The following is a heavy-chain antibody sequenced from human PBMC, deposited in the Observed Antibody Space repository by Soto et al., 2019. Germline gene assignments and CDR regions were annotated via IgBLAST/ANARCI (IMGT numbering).Heavy chain of an antibody. D-gene: IGHD2-2*01. CDR2: IYHSGST. CDR3: ARDSFGSTSQNYYYYYYGMDV. CDR1: GGSISSSNW. Sequence: PSETLSLTCAVSGGSISSSNWWSWVRQPPGKGLEWIGEIYHSGSTNYNPSLKSRVTISVDKSKNQFSLKLSSVTAADTAVYYCARDSFGSTSQNYYYYYYGMDVWGQGTTVTVSS. J-gene: IGHJ6*02. V-gene: IGHV4-4*02.